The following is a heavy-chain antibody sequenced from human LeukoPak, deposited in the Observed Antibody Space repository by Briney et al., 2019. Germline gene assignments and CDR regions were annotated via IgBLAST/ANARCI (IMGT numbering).Heavy chain of an antibody. J-gene: IGHJ4*02. CDR2: ISGSGGST. CDR1: GFTFSSYA. CDR3: AKEGEWTDSSSPPTFDY. Sequence: GGSLRLSCAASGFTFSSYAMSWVRQAPGKGLEWVSAISGSGGSTYYADSVKGRFTISRDNSKNTLYLQMNSLRAEDTAVYYCAKEGEWTDSSSPPTFDYWGQGTLVTVSS. D-gene: IGHD6-13*01. V-gene: IGHV3-23*01.